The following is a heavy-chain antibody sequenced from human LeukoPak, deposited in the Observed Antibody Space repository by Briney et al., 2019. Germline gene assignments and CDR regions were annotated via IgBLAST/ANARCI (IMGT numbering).Heavy chain of an antibody. CDR1: GYSISSGYY. D-gene: IGHD2-2*01. J-gene: IGHJ6*03. CDR3: ARGSSTGYYYMDV. Sequence: SETLSLTCTVSGYSISSGYYWGWIRQPPGKGLEWIGSIYHSGSTYYNPSLKSRVTISVDTSKNQFSLKLSSVTAADTAVYYCARGSSTGYYYMDVWGKGTTVTVSS. CDR2: IYHSGST. V-gene: IGHV4-38-2*02.